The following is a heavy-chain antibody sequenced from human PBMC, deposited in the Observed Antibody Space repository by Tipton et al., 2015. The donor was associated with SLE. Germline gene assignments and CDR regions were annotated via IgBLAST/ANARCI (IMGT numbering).Heavy chain of an antibody. CDR2: INHSGST. CDR3: ARDRSNMDV. V-gene: IGHV4-34*01. Sequence: TLSLTCAVYGGSFSGYYWSWIRQPPGKGLEWIGEINHSGSTNYNPSLKSRVTISVDTSKNQFSLKLSSVTAADTAVYYCARDRSNMDVWGKGTTVTVSS. D-gene: IGHD1-14*01. J-gene: IGHJ6*03. CDR1: GGSFSGYY.